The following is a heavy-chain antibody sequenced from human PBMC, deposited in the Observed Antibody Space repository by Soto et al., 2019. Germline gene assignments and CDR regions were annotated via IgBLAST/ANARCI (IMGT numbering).Heavy chain of an antibody. Sequence: QVQLVESGGGGVQPGRSLRLSCAVSGFNLRIYGVHWVRQPPGKGLEWGAVMSADGSEKYYADSVKGRLTISRDNSKNTVYLEMNSLRPEDTAVYYCAKDRGSGSYSYGMDVWGQGTTVTVSS. D-gene: IGHD1-26*01. V-gene: IGHV3-30*18. J-gene: IGHJ6*02. CDR2: MSADGSEK. CDR1: GFNLRIYG. CDR3: AKDRGSGSYSYGMDV.